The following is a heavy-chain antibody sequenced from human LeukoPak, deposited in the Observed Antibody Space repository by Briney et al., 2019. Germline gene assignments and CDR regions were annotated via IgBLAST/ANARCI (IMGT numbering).Heavy chain of an antibody. CDR2: IYYSGST. Sequence: SETLSLTCTVSGGSISSYYWSWIRQPPGKGLEWIGYIYYSGSTNYNPSLKSRVTISVDTSKNQFSLKLSSVTAADTAVYYCARHDLRSYYYYGMDVWGQGTTVTVSS. CDR1: GGSISSYY. J-gene: IGHJ6*02. CDR3: ARHDLRSYYYYGMDV. V-gene: IGHV4-59*08.